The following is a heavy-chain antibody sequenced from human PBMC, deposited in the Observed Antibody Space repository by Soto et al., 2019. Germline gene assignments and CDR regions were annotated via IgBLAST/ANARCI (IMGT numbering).Heavy chain of an antibody. CDR3: ARDVWYRSSSLLFDY. CDR2: IKQDGSEK. J-gene: IGHJ4*02. CDR1: GFTFSSYW. Sequence: GGSLRLSCAASGFTFSSYWMSWVRQAPGKGLEWVANIKQDGSEKYYVDSVKGRFTISRDNAKNSLYLQMNSLRAEDTAVYYCARDVWYRSSSLLFDYWGQGTLVTVSS. V-gene: IGHV3-7*01. D-gene: IGHD6-6*01.